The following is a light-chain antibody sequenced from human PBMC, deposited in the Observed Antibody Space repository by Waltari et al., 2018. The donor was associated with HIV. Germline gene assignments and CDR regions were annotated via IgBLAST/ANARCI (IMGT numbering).Light chain of an antibody. CDR1: SSTLGAGYD. V-gene: IGLV1-40*01. CDR2: GSR. Sequence: QSVLTQAPSVSGPPGQRVTISCTGSSSTLGAGYDVTWYQHHPGTAPKLLIFGSRHRPSGVPDRFSSSPSGTSASLAITGLQAEDEADYFCQSYDNSLTGSLFGGGTKLTVL. J-gene: IGLJ2*01. CDR3: QSYDNSLTGSL.